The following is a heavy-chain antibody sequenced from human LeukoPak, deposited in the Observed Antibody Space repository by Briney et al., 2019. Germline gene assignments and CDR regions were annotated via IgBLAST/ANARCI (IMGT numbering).Heavy chain of an antibody. CDR3: ARETVQLERPDAFDI. J-gene: IGHJ3*02. V-gene: IGHV4-4*02. D-gene: IGHD1-1*01. Sequence: SETLSLTCAVSGDSISSRNWWSWVRQPPGKGLEWIGEIHHSGSTNYNPSLKSRVTISVDKSKNQFSLKLTSVTAADTAVYYCARETVQLERPDAFDIWGQGTMVTVSS. CDR1: GDSISSRNW. CDR2: IHHSGST.